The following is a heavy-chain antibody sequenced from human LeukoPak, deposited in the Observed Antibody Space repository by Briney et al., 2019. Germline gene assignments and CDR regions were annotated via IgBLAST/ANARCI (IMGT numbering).Heavy chain of an antibody. Sequence: XXXQGLXXXXXIIPIFGTANYAQKFQGRVTITADESTSTAYMELSSLRSEDTAVYYCALYKGSGSYYPIDYWGQGTLVTVSS. CDR3: ALYKGSGSYYPIDY. CDR2: IIPIFGTA. J-gene: IGHJ4*02. D-gene: IGHD3-10*01. V-gene: IGHV1-69*01.